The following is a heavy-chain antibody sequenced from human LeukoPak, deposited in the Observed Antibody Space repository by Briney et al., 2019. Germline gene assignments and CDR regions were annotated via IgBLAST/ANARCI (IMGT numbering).Heavy chain of an antibody. D-gene: IGHD3-3*01. CDR3: ASLGAFTIFGVVPDAFDI. CDR2: IYYSGST. J-gene: IGHJ3*02. V-gene: IGHV4-39*01. CDR1: GGSISSSSYY. Sequence: LETLSLTCTVSGGSISSSSYYWGWIRQPPGKGLEWIGSIYYSGSTYYNPSLKSRVTISVDTSKNQFSLKLSSVTAADTAVYYCASLGAFTIFGVVPDAFDIWAKGQWSPSLQ.